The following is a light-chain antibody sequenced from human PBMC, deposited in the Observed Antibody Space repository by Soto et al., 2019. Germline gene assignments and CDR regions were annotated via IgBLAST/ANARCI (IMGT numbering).Light chain of an antibody. CDR1: ESVSSN. J-gene: IGKJ5*01. Sequence: EIVLTQSPGTLSLSPGERATLSCRASESVSSNLAWYQQKPGQAPRLLIYGASTRATGIPARISGSGSGTDFTLTISSLEPEDFAVYYCQQRSNWPPLITFGQGTRLEIK. V-gene: IGKV3-11*01. CDR3: QQRSNWPPLIT. CDR2: GAS.